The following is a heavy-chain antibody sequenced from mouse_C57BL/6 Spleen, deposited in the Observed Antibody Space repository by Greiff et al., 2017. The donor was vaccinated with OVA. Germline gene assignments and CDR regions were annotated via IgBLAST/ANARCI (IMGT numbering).Heavy chain of an antibody. Sequence: EVQLQQSGPELVKPGASVKMSCKASGYTFTDYNMHWVKQSHGKSLEWIGYINPNNGGTSYNQKFKGKATLTVNKSSSTAYMERRSLTSEDSAVYYCARTSSSYWYFDVWGTGTTVTVSS. D-gene: IGHD1-1*01. CDR2: INPNNGGT. V-gene: IGHV1-22*01. CDR3: ARTSSSYWYFDV. J-gene: IGHJ1*03. CDR1: GYTFTDYN.